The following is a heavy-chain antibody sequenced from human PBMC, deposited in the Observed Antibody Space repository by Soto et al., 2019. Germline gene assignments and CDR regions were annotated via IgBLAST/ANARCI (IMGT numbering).Heavy chain of an antibody. Sequence: LSLTCTVSGGSISSYYWSWIRQPPGKGLEWIGYIYYTGSTNYNPSLKSRVTLSADTSKNQFSLKLISVTAANTAMYYCARVDSSGSYFDYWGQGTLVTVSS. CDR2: IYYTGST. V-gene: IGHV4-59*01. CDR3: ARVDSSGSYFDY. D-gene: IGHD3-22*01. J-gene: IGHJ4*02. CDR1: GGSISSYY.